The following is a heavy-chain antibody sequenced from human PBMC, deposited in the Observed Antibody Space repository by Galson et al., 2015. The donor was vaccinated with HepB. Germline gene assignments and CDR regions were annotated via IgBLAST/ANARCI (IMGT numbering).Heavy chain of an antibody. D-gene: IGHD4-17*01. CDR1: GFTLSSYA. Sequence: SLRLSCAASGFTLSSYAMSWVRQAPGKGLEWVSAISSSSSYIYYADSVKGRFTISRDNAKNSLYLQMNSLRAEDTAVYYCARDLDYGDSNFDYWGQGTLVTVSS. CDR2: ISSSSSYI. J-gene: IGHJ4*02. CDR3: ARDLDYGDSNFDY. V-gene: IGHV3-21*01.